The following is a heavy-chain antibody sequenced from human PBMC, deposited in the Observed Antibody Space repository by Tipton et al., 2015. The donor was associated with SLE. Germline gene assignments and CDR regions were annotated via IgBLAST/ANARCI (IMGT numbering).Heavy chain of an antibody. Sequence: SLRLSCAASGVTFSSFAMTWVRQAPGKGLEWVSSITGSGGSKYYADTEKGRFTISRDNSKDTLYLQMNSLGAEDTAVYYCATGAQWLVHWGQGTLVTVSS. CDR3: ATGAQWLVH. CDR2: ITGSGGSK. D-gene: IGHD6-19*01. CDR1: GVTFSSFA. V-gene: IGHV3-23*01. J-gene: IGHJ1*01.